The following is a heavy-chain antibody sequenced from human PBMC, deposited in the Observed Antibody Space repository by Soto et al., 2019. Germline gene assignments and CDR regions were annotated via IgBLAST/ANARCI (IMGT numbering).Heavy chain of an antibody. D-gene: IGHD3-3*01. V-gene: IGHV3-33*01. CDR3: ARSRVVTQSWDYHYYGMDV. CDR1: GFTFSSYG. J-gene: IGHJ6*02. CDR2: IWYDGSNK. Sequence: QVQLVESGGGVVQPGRSLRLSCAASGFTFSSYGMHWVRQAPGKGLEWVAVIWYDGSNKYYADSVKGRFTISRDNSKNTLYLQMNSLRAEDTAVYYCARSRVVTQSWDYHYYGMDVWGQGTTVTVSS.